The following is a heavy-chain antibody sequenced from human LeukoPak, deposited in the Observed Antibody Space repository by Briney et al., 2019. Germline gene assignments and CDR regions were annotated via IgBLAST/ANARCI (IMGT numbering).Heavy chain of an antibody. Sequence: SQTLSLTCAISGDSVSSNSAAWNWIRQSPSRGLEWLGRTYYRSKLYNDYAISVKTRITINPDTSKNQFSLQLYSVTPEDTAVYYCARGSYQYYYYYYGMDVWGQGTTVTVSS. J-gene: IGHJ6*02. CDR2: TYYRSKLYN. CDR1: GDSVSSNSAA. V-gene: IGHV6-1*01. CDR3: ARGSYQYYYYYYGMDV.